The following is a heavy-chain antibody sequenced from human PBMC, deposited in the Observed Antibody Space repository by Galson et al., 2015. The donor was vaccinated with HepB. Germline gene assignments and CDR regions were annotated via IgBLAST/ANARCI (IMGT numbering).Heavy chain of an antibody. Sequence: SLRLSCAASGFTFSSYAMSWVRQAPGKGLEWVSAISGSGGSTYYADSVKGRFTISRDNSKNTLYLQMNSLRAEDTAVYYCAKDGAGYSGYDSGWFDPWGQGTLVTVSS. CDR1: GFTFSSYA. V-gene: IGHV3-23*01. D-gene: IGHD5-12*01. CDR2: ISGSGGST. J-gene: IGHJ5*02. CDR3: AKDGAGYSGYDSGWFDP.